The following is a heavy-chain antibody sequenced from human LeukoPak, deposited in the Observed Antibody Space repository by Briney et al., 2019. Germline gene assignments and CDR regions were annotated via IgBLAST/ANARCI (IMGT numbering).Heavy chain of an antibody. CDR1: GGSISSYY. V-gene: IGHV4-4*07. D-gene: IGHD6-13*01. CDR3: ARGPGSRRRNWFDP. CDR2: IYTSGST. Sequence: PSETLSLTCTVSGGSISSYYWSWIRQPAGKGLEWIGRIYTSGSTNYNPSLKSRVTISVDTSKNQFSLKLSSVTAADTAVYYCARGPGSRRRNWFDPWGQGTLVTVSS. J-gene: IGHJ5*02.